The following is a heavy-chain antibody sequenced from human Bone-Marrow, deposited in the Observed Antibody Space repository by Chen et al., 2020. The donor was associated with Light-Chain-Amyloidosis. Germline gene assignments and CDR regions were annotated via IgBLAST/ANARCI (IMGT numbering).Heavy chain of an antibody. V-gene: IGHV1-2*02. CDR3: ASSKKFGRVQLALMAAFDI. Sequence: QVQLVQSGAEVKKPGASVKVSCKASGYTFTGYYMHWVRQAHGQGLEWMGWINPNSGGTNYAQKFQGRVTMTMDTSISTAYMGLSMLRSDDTAVYYCASSKKFGRVQLALMAAFDIWGPGTMVTVSS. CDR2: INPNSGGT. D-gene: IGHD1-1*01. J-gene: IGHJ3*02. CDR1: GYTFTGYY.